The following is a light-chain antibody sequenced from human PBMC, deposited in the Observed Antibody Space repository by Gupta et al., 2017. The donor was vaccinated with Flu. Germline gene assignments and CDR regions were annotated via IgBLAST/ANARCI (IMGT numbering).Light chain of an antibody. Sequence: SGQSRYMFAWRQQQPEKAHRYFIRYDHSGDYNEGSGVPDRFSGSSSGAVRYLTLCHVDSEEEADYYCETWDSNTRVFGGGTKLTVL. CDR3: ETWDSNTRV. V-gene: IGLV4-60*03. CDR2: YDHSGDY. CDR1: SGQSRYM. J-gene: IGLJ3*02.